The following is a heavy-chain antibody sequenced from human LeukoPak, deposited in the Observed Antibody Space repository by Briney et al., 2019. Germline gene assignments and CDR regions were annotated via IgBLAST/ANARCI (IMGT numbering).Heavy chain of an antibody. D-gene: IGHD4-17*01. CDR2: IIPIFGTA. CDR1: GGTFSSYA. V-gene: IGHV1-69*01. J-gene: IGHJ4*02. Sequence: GSSVKVSCKASGGTFSSYAISWVRQAPGQGLEWLGGIIPIFGTANYAQKFQGRVTITADESTSTAYIELSSLRSEDTAVYYCARDRMTTVTNFDYWGQGTLVTVSS. CDR3: ARDRMTTVTNFDY.